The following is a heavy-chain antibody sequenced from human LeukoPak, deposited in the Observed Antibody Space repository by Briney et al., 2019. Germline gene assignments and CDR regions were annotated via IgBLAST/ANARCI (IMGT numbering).Heavy chain of an antibody. CDR2: IKQDGSEK. V-gene: IGHV3-7*01. D-gene: IGHD6-6*01. CDR3: AREGSSSSGGYYFDY. J-gene: IGHJ4*02. CDR1: GFIFSNSW. Sequence: SGGSLRLSCAASGFIFSNSWTSWVRQAPGKGLERVANIKQDGSEKYYVDSVKGRFTISRDNAKNSLYLQMNNLRAEDTAVYYCAREGSSSSGGYYFDYWGQGTLVTVSS.